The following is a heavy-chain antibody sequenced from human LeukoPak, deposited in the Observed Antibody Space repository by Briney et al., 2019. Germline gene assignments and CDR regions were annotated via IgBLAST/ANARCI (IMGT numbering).Heavy chain of an antibody. D-gene: IGHD3-22*01. CDR1: GFTVSSNY. CDR3: ARIIYYDSSGYYEDY. V-gene: IGHV3-66*01. CDR2: IYSGGST. J-gene: IGHJ4*02. Sequence: GGSLRLSCAASGFTVSSNYMSWVRQAPGKGLEWVSVIYSGGSTYYADSVKGRFTISRDNSKNTLYLQMNSLRGEDTAVYYCARIIYYDSSGYYEDYWGQGTLVTVSS.